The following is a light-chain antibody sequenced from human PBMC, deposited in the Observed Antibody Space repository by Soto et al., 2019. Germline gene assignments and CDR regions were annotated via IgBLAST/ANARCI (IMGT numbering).Light chain of an antibody. V-gene: IGKV1-39*01. J-gene: IGKJ5*01. CDR3: QKSYSTPIT. CDR2: AAS. Sequence: DIQMTRSPSSLSASVGDRVTLTCRASQSISSYLNWYQQKPGKAPKLLIYAASSLQSGVPSRFSGSGSGTDFTLTISSLQPEDFATYYCQKSYSTPITVGQGTRLEIK. CDR1: QSISSY.